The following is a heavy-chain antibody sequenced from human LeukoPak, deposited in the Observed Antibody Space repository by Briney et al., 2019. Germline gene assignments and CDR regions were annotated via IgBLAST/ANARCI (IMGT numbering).Heavy chain of an antibody. D-gene: IGHD3-22*01. CDR1: GFSFSSHG. CDR2: ISDASDK. CDR3: AKDARIGGYYMDV. Sequence: GGSLRLSCAASGFSFSSHGMHWVRQPPGKGLEWVAVISDASDKFYGDSVKGRFTISRDNSKNTLYLQMNSLRPEDTAVYYCAKDARIGGYYMDVWGQGTTVTVSS. V-gene: IGHV3-30*18. J-gene: IGHJ6*02.